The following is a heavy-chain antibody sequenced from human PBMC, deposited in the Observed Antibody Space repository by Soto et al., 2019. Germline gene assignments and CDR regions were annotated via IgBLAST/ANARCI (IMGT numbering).Heavy chain of an antibody. CDR3: ARTQSGSSRDY. D-gene: IGHD1-26*01. Sequence: PSETLSLTCTVSCGSTSSSSYFWGWIRQPPGKGLQGIGSVYSSGSTYYNPSLKSRGTISVDTSKNQFSLRLGSVTAADTAVYYCARTQSGSSRDYWGQGTLVTVSS. J-gene: IGHJ4*02. CDR2: VYSSGST. V-gene: IGHV4-39*01. CDR1: CGSTSSSSYF.